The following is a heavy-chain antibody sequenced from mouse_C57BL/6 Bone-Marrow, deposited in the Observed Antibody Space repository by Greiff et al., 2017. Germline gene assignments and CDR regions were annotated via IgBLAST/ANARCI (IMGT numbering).Heavy chain of an antibody. CDR1: GFTFSSYA. D-gene: IGHD1-1*02. J-gene: IGHJ1*03. CDR3: ARDRGSNWYFDV. Sequence: EVMLVESGGGLVKPGGSLKLSCAASGFTFSSYAMSWVRQTPEKRLEWVATISDGGSYTYYPDNVKGRFTISRDNAKNNLYLQMSHLKSEDTAMYYCARDRGSNWYFDVWGTGTTVTVSS. V-gene: IGHV5-4*01. CDR2: ISDGGSYT.